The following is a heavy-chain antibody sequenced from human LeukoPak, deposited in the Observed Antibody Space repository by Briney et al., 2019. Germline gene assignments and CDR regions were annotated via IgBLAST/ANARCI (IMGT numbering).Heavy chain of an antibody. CDR3: TIHNVLRSSEL. D-gene: IGHD3-3*01. Sequence: KPSETLSLTCTVSGGSISSYYWSWIRQPPGKGLEWIGEINHSGSTNYNPSLKSRVTISVDTSKNQFSLKLSSVTAADTAVYYCTIHNVLRSSELWGQGTLVTVSS. CDR1: GGSISSYY. CDR2: INHSGST. V-gene: IGHV4-34*01. J-gene: IGHJ4*02.